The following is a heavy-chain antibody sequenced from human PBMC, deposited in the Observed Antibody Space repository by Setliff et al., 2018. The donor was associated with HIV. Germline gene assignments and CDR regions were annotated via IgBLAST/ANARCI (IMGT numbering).Heavy chain of an antibody. J-gene: IGHJ4*02. D-gene: IGHD3-3*01. Sequence: ASVKVSCKASGFIFTDYQIHWVRQAPGQGLEWMGRFNPNSRVTNSPQKFQGRVTMTRDTSINTAYMELSRLTSADTAFYYCAREPTGDFWSGYSSRGLDYWGQGTLVTVSS. CDR3: AREPTGDFWSGYSSRGLDY. V-gene: IGHV1-2*06. CDR2: FNPNSRVT. CDR1: GFIFTDYQ.